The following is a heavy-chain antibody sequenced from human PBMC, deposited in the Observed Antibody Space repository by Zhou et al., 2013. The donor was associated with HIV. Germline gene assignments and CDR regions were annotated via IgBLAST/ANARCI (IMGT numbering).Heavy chain of an antibody. J-gene: IGHJ6*03. V-gene: IGHV1-46*01. Sequence: QVQLVQSGAVVKKPGASVKISCKASGYTFTSHYLHWVRQAPGQGLEWMGIINPSGGGTSYAQKFQGRLTMTSDTSASTVYMELSGLRPEDTAVYYCARSVYDSRLYHYYHMDVWDKGTTVIVSS. CDR2: INPSGGGT. CDR3: ARSVYDSRLYHYYHMDV. D-gene: IGHD3-16*01. CDR1: GYTFTSHY.